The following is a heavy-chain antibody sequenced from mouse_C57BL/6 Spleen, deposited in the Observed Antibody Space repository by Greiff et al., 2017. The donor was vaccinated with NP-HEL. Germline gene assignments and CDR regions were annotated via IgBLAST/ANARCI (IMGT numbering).Heavy chain of an antibody. D-gene: IGHD2-4*01. V-gene: IGHV2-2*01. CDR3: ARMGLRYFDV. J-gene: IGHJ1*03. CDR2: IWSGGST. Sequence: QVQLQQSGPGLVQPSQSLSITCTVSGFSLTSYGVHWVRQSPGKGLEWLGVIWSGGSTDYNAAFISRLSISKDNSKSQVFFKMNSLQADDTAIYYCARMGLRYFDVWGTGTTVTVSS. CDR1: GFSLTSYG.